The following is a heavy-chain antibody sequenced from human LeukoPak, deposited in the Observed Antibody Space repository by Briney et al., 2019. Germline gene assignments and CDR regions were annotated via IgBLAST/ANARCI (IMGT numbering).Heavy chain of an antibody. D-gene: IGHD6-19*01. CDR1: GYTFTSYD. V-gene: IGHV1-8*01. CDR2: MNPNSGNT. Sequence: ASVKVSCKASGYTFTSYDINWVRQATGQGLEWMGWMNPNSGNTGYAQKFQGRVTMTRNTSISTAYMELSSLRSEDTAVYYCARGRIAVAGTKNYFDYWGQGTLVTVSS. J-gene: IGHJ4*02. CDR3: ARGRIAVAGTKNYFDY.